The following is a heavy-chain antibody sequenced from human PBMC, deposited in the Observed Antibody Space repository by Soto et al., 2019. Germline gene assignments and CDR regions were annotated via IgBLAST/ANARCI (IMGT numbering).Heavy chain of an antibody. CDR2: IWYDGSNK. D-gene: IGHD5-12*01. Sequence: GGSLRLSCATSGFTFSTYGMHLVRRSPGKGLEWVAVIWYDGSNKNYADSVKGRFIISRDNSRNTLYLEMNSLRAEDTAIYYCARGKWLKLGHDYWGLGTLVTVFS. CDR3: ARGKWLKLGHDY. J-gene: IGHJ4*02. CDR1: GFTFSTYG. V-gene: IGHV3-33*01.